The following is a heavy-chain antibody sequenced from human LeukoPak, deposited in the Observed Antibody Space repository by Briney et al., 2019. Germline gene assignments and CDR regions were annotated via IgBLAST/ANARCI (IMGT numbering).Heavy chain of an antibody. CDR2: IGPRGDKT. V-gene: IGHV3-23*01. CDR3: AKEKSGGWPFDY. J-gene: IGHJ4*01. Sequence: PGGSQRLSCAASGFTFSTYAMTWVRQAPGKGLEWVSGIGPRGDKTYYADSVKGRFTISRDNSKNTLYLQMNSLRAEDTAIYYCAKEKSGGWPFDYWGHGTLVTASS. CDR1: GFTFSTYA. D-gene: IGHD2-15*01.